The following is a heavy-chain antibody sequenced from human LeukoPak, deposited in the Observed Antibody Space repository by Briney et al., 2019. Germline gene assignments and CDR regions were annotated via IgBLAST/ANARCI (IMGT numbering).Heavy chain of an antibody. CDR1: GGSISSSSYY. V-gene: IGHV4-39*07. CDR2: IYYSGST. Sequence: SETLSLTCTVSGGSISSSSYYWGWIRQPPGKGLEWIGSIYYSGSTYYNPSLKSRVTISVDTSKNQFSLKLSSVTAADTAVYYCASEEQLVFAAPHYYYYGMDVWGQGTTVTVSS. J-gene: IGHJ6*02. CDR3: ASEEQLVFAAPHYYYYGMDV. D-gene: IGHD6-13*01.